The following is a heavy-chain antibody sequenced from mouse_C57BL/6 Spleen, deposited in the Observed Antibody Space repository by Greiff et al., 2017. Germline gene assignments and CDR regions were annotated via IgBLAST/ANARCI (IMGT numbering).Heavy chain of an antibody. Sequence: EVKLMESGPELVKPGASVKISCKASGYSFTGYYMNWVKQSPEKSLEWIGEINPSTGGTTYNQKFTAKATLTVDKSSSTAYMQLKSLTSEDSAVYYCARLCGSSYFDVWGTGTTVTVSS. J-gene: IGHJ1*03. CDR1: GYSFTGYY. V-gene: IGHV1-42*01. CDR3: ARLCGSSYFDV. CDR2: INPSTGGT. D-gene: IGHD1-1*01.